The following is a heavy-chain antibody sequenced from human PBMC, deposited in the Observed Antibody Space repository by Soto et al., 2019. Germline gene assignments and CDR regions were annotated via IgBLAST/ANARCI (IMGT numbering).Heavy chain of an antibody. V-gene: IGHV3-48*02. CDR3: ARDDYYYDSSGYPLLY. J-gene: IGHJ4*02. CDR1: GFTFSSYS. Sequence: ESGGGLVQPGGSLRLSCAASGFTFSSYSMNWVRQAPGKGLEWVSYISSSSSTIYYADSVKGRFTISRDNAKNSLYLQMNSLRDEDTAVYYCARDDYYYDSSGYPLLYWGQGTLVTVSS. CDR2: ISSSSSTI. D-gene: IGHD3-22*01.